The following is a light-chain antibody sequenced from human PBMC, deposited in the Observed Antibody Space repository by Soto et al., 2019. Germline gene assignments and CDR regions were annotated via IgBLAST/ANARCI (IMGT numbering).Light chain of an antibody. CDR2: DAS. V-gene: IGKV3-20*01. CDR3: QQYGSSPT. J-gene: IGKJ5*01. CDR1: QSVSSY. Sequence: EIVLTQSPATLSLSPGERATLSCRASQSVSSYLAWYQQKPGQAPRLLIYDASNRATGIPDRLSGSGSGTDFTLTISRLEPEDFAVYYCQQYGSSPTFGEGTRLEIK.